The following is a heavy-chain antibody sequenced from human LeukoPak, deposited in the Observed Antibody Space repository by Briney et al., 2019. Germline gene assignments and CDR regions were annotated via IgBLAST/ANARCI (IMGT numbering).Heavy chain of an antibody. V-gene: IGHV4-34*01. D-gene: IGHD4-17*01. CDR1: GGSFSGYY. Sequence: PSETLSLTCAVYGGSFSGYYWSWICQPPGKGLEWVGEINHSGSTNYNPSLKSRVTISVDTSKNQFSLKLSSVTAADTAVYYCARGLDYGDVTFDYWGQGTLVTVSS. CDR3: ARGLDYGDVTFDY. CDR2: INHSGST. J-gene: IGHJ4*02.